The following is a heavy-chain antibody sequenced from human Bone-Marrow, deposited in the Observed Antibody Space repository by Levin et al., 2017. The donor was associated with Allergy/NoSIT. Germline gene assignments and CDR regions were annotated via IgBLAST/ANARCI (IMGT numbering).Heavy chain of an antibody. CDR2: IYHTGSA. CDR1: DASISSFF. CDR3: ARSGSGSWWYFDL. J-gene: IGHJ2*01. V-gene: IGHV4-59*01. Sequence: SETLSLTCTVSDASISSFFRSWIRQPPGKGLEWIGDIYHTGSAKYNPSLESRVTISVDPSSNQFSLKLSSVTAADTALYYCARSGSGSWWYFDLWGRGNLVTVSS. D-gene: IGHD3-10*01.